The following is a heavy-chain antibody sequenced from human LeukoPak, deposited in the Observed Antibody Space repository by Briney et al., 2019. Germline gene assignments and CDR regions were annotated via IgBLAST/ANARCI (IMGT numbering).Heavy chain of an antibody. J-gene: IGHJ2*01. Sequence: ASVKVSCKASGYTFTDYYMHWVRQAPGQGLEWMGRINPNSGGTNYAQKFQGRVTMTRDTPTSTVYMELSSLRSEDTAVYYCARDHHYDILTGYSPGYFDLWGRGTLVTVSS. CDR1: GYTFTDYY. D-gene: IGHD3-9*01. CDR2: INPNSGGT. V-gene: IGHV1-2*06. CDR3: ARDHHYDILTGYSPGYFDL.